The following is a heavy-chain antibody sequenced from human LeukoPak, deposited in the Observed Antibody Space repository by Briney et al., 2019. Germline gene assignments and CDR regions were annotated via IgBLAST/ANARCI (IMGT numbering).Heavy chain of an antibody. Sequence: SETLSLTCTVSGGSISSYYWSWIRQPPGKGLGWIGYIYYSGNTNYNPSLKSRVTISVDTSKNQFSLKLSSVTAADTAVYYCARGHSIEPYYYYYYMDVWGKGTTVTVSS. D-gene: IGHD4-11*01. CDR2: IYYSGNT. V-gene: IGHV4-59*01. J-gene: IGHJ6*03. CDR1: GGSISSYY. CDR3: ARGHSIEPYYYYYYMDV.